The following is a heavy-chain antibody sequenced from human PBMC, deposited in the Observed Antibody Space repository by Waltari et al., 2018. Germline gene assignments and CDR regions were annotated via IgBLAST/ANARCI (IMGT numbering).Heavy chain of an antibody. CDR2: IYSGGST. V-gene: IGHV3-23*03. CDR1: GFTFSSYA. CDR3: AKVAPLWDAFDI. Sequence: EVQLLESGGGLVQPGGSLRLSCAASGFTFSSYAMSWVRQAPGKGLEWGSVIYSGGSTYYADSVKGRFTISRDNSKNTLYLQMNSLRAEDTAVYYCAKVAPLWDAFDIWGQGTMVTVSS. D-gene: IGHD3-16*01. J-gene: IGHJ3*02.